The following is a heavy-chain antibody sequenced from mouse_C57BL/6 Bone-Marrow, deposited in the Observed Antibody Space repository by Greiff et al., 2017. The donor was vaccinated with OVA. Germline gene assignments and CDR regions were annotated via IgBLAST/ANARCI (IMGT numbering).Heavy chain of an antibody. CDR3: PNWERTFDY. J-gene: IGHJ2*01. D-gene: IGHD4-1*01. CDR2: ISYDGSN. V-gene: IGHV3-6*01. Sequence: EVKLEESGPGLVKPSQSLSLTCSVTGYSITSGYYWNWIRQFPGNKLEWMGYISYDGSNNYNPSLKNRISITRDTSKNQFFLKLNSVTTEDTATYYCPNWERTFDYWGQGTTLTVSS. CDR1: GYSITSGYY.